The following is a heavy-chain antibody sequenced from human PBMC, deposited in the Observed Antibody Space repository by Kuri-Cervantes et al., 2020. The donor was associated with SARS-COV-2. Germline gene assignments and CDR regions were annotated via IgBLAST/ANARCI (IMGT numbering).Heavy chain of an antibody. CDR1: GYSFTSYW. D-gene: IGHD2-2*02. V-gene: IGHV5-10-1*01. Sequence: GGSLRLSCKGSGYSFTSYWISWVRQMPGKGLEWMGRIDPSDSYTNYSPSFQGHVTSSADKSISTAYLQWSSLKASDTAMYYCARLPCSSTSCYTRYDYYGMDVWGQGTTITVSS. CDR3: ARLPCSSTSCYTRYDYYGMDV. J-gene: IGHJ6*02. CDR2: IDPSDSYT.